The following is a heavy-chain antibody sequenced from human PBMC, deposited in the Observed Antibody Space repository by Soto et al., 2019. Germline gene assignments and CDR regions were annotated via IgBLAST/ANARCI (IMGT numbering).Heavy chain of an antibody. CDR1: GGSFSGYY. J-gene: IGHJ3*02. CDR3: AREPYGDRNDAFDI. CDR2: INHSGST. D-gene: IGHD4-17*01. V-gene: IGHV4-34*01. Sequence: QVQLQQWGAGLLKPSETLSLTCAVYGGSFSGYYWSWIRQPPGKGLEWIGEINHSGSTNYNPSLKSRVTISVDTSKNQFSLKLSSVTAADTAVYYCAREPYGDRNDAFDIWGQGTMVTVSS.